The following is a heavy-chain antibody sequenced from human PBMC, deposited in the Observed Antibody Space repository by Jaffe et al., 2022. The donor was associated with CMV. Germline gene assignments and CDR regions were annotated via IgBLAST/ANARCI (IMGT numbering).Heavy chain of an antibody. V-gene: IGHV3-21*01. Sequence: EVQLVESGGGLVKPGGSLRLSCAASGFTFSSYSMNWVRQAPGKGLEWVSSISSSSSYIYYADSVKGRFTISRDNAKNSLYLQMNSLRAEDTAVYYCARDLAARDSYYYYYYMDVWGKGTTVTVSS. D-gene: IGHD6-13*01. CDR3: ARDLAARDSYYYYYYMDV. J-gene: IGHJ6*03. CDR2: ISSSSSYI. CDR1: GFTFSSYS.